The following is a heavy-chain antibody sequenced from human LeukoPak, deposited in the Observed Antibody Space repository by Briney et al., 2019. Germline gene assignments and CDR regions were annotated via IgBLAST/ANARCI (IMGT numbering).Heavy chain of an antibody. J-gene: IGHJ4*02. CDR3: ARENPYNYGYRTFGY. V-gene: IGHV3-23*01. D-gene: IGHD5-18*01. Sequence: PGGSLRLSCSASGFIFSSYVMSWVRQAPGRGLEWVSCISAGGGSTFYSDSVKGRFTISRDNSNNTLYLQMNSLRAEDTAVYYCARENPYNYGYRTFGYWGQGTLVTVSS. CDR2: ISAGGGST. CDR1: GFIFSSYV.